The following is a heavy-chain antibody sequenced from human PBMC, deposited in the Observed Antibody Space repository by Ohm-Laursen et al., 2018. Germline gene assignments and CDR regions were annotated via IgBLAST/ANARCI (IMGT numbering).Heavy chain of an antibody. V-gene: IGHV4-59*01. D-gene: IGHD3-10*01. J-gene: IGHJ4*02. CDR2: IYYSGNT. CDR1: GFTFSRAW. CDR3: ARGLRSGGYYFDY. Sequence: LSCAASGFTFSRAWMRWVRQAPGKGLEWIGYIYYSGNTNYNPSLKSRVTISVDTSKNQVSLKLSSVTAADTAVYYCARGLRSGGYYFDYWGQGTLVTVSS.